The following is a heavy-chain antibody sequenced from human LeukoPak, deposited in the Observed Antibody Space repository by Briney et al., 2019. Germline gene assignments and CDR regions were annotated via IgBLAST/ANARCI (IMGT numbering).Heavy chain of an antibody. D-gene: IGHD2-2*01. Sequence: PSETLSLTCTVSGGSISSYYWSWIRQPAGKGLEWIGRIYTSGSTNYNPSLKSRVTMSVDTSKNQFSLKLSSVTAADTAVYYCARGRYCSSTSCYGVNWFDPWGQGTLVTVSS. V-gene: IGHV4-4*07. J-gene: IGHJ5*02. CDR2: IYTSGST. CDR1: GGSISSYY. CDR3: ARGRYCSSTSCYGVNWFDP.